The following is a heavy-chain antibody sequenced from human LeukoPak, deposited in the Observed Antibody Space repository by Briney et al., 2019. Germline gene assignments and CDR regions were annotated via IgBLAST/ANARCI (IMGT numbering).Heavy chain of an antibody. D-gene: IGHD5-24*01. V-gene: IGHV3-74*01. CDR3: AKQPRSDGYVYLEY. Sequence: PGGSLRLSCAASGFTFSGHWMDWVRQAPGKGLVWVARINPDGSGRHYADFVEGRFTISRDNAKNAVFLQMNSLRAEDTALYFCAKQPRSDGYVYLEYWGQGTLVTVSS. CDR2: INPDGSGR. CDR1: GFTFSGHW. J-gene: IGHJ4*02.